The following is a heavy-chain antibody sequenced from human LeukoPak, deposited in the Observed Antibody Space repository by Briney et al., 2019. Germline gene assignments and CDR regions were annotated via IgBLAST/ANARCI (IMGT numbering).Heavy chain of an antibody. CDR1: GFTFSGSA. V-gene: IGHV3-73*01. D-gene: IGHD3-10*01. J-gene: IGHJ4*02. CDR2: ITSKANSYAT. CDR3: TSRGYGSGRYYNCGY. Sequence: HPGGSLRLSCAASGFTFSGSAIHWVRQASGKGLEWVGRITSKANSYATAYAASVKGRFTISRDDSKSTAYLQMNSLKTEDTAVYYCTSRGYGSGRYYNCGYWGQGTLVTVSS.